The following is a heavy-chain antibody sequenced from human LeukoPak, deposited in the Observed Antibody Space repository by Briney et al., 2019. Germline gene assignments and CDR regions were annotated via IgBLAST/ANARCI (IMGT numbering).Heavy chain of an antibody. D-gene: IGHD6-13*01. J-gene: IGHJ4*02. Sequence: GGSLRLSCAASGFTFSSYSMNWVRQAPGKGLEWVSYISSSSSTIYYADSVKGRFTISRDNSKNTLYLQMNSLRAEDTAVYYCAKGGWVGYSSTQYVDYWGQGTLVTVSS. CDR3: AKGGWVGYSSTQYVDY. CDR1: GFTFSSYS. CDR2: ISSSSSTI. V-gene: IGHV3-48*01.